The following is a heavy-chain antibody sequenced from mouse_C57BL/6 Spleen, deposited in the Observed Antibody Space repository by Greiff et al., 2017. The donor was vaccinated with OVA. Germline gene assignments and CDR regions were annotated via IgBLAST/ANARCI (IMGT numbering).Heavy chain of an antibody. J-gene: IGHJ2*01. D-gene: IGHD2-3*01. CDR3: ASNGWGEY. V-gene: IGHV14-2*01. Sequence: VQLQQPGAELVKPGASVKLSCTASGFNIKDYYMHWVKQRTEQGLEWIGRIDPEDGETKYDPKFQGKATITADTSSNTAYLQLSSLTSEDAAVYYCASNGWGEYWGQGTTLTVSS. CDR1: GFNIKDYY. CDR2: IDPEDGET.